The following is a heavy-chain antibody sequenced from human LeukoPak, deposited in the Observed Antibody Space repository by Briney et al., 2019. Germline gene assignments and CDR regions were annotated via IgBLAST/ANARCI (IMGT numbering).Heavy chain of an antibody. V-gene: IGHV1-46*01. CDR3: AREYSSSSRYYYYGMDV. CDR2: INPSGGST. CDR1: GYTFTSYY. Sequence: ASVKVSCKASGYTFTSYYMHWVRQAPGQGLEWMGIINPSGGSTSYAQKFQGRVTMTRDTSTSTVYMELSSLRSEDMAVYYCAREYSSSSRYYYYGMDVWGQGTTVTVSS. D-gene: IGHD6-6*01. J-gene: IGHJ6*02.